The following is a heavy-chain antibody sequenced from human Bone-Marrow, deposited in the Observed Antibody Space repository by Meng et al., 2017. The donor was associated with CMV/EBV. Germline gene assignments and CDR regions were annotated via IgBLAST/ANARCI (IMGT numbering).Heavy chain of an antibody. D-gene: IGHD6-19*01. CDR2: IYYSGST. CDR1: GGSIRSGDYY. J-gene: IGHJ5*02. CDR3: ARTTIAYLSGWHNWFDP. Sequence: SETLSLTCTVSGGSIRSGDYYWSWIRQPPGKGLEWIGSIYYSGSTYHNPSLKSRVTISVDTSKNQFSLKLSAVTAADTAMYYCARTTIAYLSGWHNWFDPWAQAIVVTVSS. V-gene: IGHV4-30-4*08.